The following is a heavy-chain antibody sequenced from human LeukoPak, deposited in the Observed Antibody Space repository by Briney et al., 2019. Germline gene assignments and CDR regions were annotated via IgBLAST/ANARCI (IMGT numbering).Heavy chain of an antibody. D-gene: IGHD6-19*01. CDR3: ARDRAVAGIRDFDY. CDR2: ISYDGSNK. Sequence: GGSQRLSCAASGFTFSSYAMHWVRQAPGKGLEWVAVISYDGSNKYYADSVKGRFTISRDNSKNTLYLQMNSLRAEDTAVYYCARDRAVAGIRDFDYWGQGTLVTVSS. J-gene: IGHJ4*02. V-gene: IGHV3-30-3*01. CDR1: GFTFSSYA.